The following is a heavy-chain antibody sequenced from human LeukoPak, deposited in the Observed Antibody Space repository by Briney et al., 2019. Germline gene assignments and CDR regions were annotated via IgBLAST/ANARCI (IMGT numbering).Heavy chain of an antibody. D-gene: IGHD6-6*01. CDR2: INPNSGGT. V-gene: IGHV1-2*02. CDR1: GYTFTGYY. J-gene: IGHJ3*02. Sequence: WASVKVSCKSSGYTFTGYYMHWVRQAPGQGLEWMVWINPNSGGTNYAQKFQGRVTMTRDTSISTAYMELSSLKSDDTAVYYCARDRNSGSSLDIWGQGTMLTVSS. CDR3: ARDRNSGSSLDI.